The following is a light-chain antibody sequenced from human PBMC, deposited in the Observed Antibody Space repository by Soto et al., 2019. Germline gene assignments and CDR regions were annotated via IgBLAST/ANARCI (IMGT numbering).Light chain of an antibody. CDR3: SAFTGTTYV. J-gene: IGLJ1*01. Sequence: QSVLTLPASVSGSPGQSITISCTGTCSDVGGNKYVSWYQHYPGKAPKLMICDVSNRPSGVSNRFSGSKSGNTASLTISGLQAEDEADYYCSAFTGTTYVFGTGTKVTVL. CDR2: DVS. CDR1: CSDVGGNKY. V-gene: IGLV2-14*03.